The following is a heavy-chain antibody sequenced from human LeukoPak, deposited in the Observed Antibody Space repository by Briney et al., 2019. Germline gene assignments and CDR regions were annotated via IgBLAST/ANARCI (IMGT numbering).Heavy chain of an antibody. V-gene: IGHV3-74*01. CDR1: GFTFSSYW. Sequence: GGSLRLSCAASGFTFSSYWMHWVRQAPGKGLVWVSRINSDGSSTSYADSVKGRFTISRDNAKNTLYLQMNSLRAEDTAVYYCARAHCSSTSCYADVLNNYMDVWGKGTTVTISS. CDR2: INSDGSST. J-gene: IGHJ6*03. CDR3: ARAHCSSTSCYADVLNNYMDV. D-gene: IGHD2-2*01.